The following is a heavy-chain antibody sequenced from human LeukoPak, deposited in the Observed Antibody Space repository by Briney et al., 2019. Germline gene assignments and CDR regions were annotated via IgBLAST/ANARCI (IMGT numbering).Heavy chain of an antibody. CDR3: ARVASKGGMDV. CDR1: GGSIGSYH. Sequence: PSETLSLTCSVSGGSIGSYHWSWIRQPPGKGLEWIGHVHYTWNTKYNPSLTGRVSISLDRSKNQFSLSLGSLTAADTAVYYCARVASKGGMDVWGQGTTVIVSS. J-gene: IGHJ6*02. V-gene: IGHV4-59*01. CDR2: VHYTWNT.